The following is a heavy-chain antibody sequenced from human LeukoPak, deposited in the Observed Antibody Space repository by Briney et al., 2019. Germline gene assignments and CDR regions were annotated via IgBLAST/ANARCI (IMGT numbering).Heavy chain of an antibody. CDR1: GFTVSSSY. CDR3: ARDSGYSYGSFDY. V-gene: IGHV3-66*01. J-gene: IGHJ4*02. Sequence: GGSLILSCAASGFTVSSSYMNWVRQAPGKGLEWVSVVYTGGTTYSADSVKGRFTISRDNSENTLYLHMNSLRAEDTAVYYCARDSGYSYGSFDYWGQGTLVTVSS. D-gene: IGHD5-18*01. CDR2: VYTGGTT.